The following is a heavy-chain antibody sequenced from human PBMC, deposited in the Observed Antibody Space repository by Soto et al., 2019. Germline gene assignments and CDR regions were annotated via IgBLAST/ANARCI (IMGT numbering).Heavy chain of an antibody. CDR2: IDPRNGGT. Sequence: GASVKVFCKASGYTFSDYYIHWVRQAPGQVLEWMGWIDPRNGGTKYAQKFQDRFSMTTDTSTSTASMELRRLRSDDTAVFFCARVRYRNVIHAWGQGTLVTVSS. CDR3: ARVRYRNVIHA. D-gene: IGHD2-2*01. J-gene: IGHJ4*02. V-gene: IGHV1-2*02. CDR1: GYTFSDYY.